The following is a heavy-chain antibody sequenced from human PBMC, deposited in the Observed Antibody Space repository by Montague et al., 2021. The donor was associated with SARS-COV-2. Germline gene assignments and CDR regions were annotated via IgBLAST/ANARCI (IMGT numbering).Heavy chain of an antibody. CDR2: IYYSGTT. Sequence: SETLSLTCTVSSGSISSSSYYWGWIRQPPGKGPEWIGSIYYSGTTFYNPSLRSRVTMSVDTSKNQFSLRLSSVTAADTAVYFCARDLGIMDVWGKGTTVTVSS. CDR3: ARDLGIMDV. CDR1: SGSISSSSYY. D-gene: IGHD7-27*01. V-gene: IGHV4-39*02. J-gene: IGHJ6*03.